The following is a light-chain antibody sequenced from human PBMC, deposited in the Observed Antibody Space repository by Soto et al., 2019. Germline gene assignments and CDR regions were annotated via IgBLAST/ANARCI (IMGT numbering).Light chain of an antibody. CDR1: QNVGDD. CDR2: RTS. V-gene: IGKV3-15*01. Sequence: EGVTTQSPATLSVSPGERATLSCRASQNVGDDLAWYQQKPGQAPRLLIYRTSTRANGTPVRFSGSGSGTEFTLTISSLQSEDFAVYYCQEYNCSSSFGQGTKVEMK. CDR3: QEYNCSSS. J-gene: IGKJ1*01.